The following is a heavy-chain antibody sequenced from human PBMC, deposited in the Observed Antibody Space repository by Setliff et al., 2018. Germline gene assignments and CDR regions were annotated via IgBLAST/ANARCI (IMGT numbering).Heavy chain of an antibody. CDR1: GYTFTGYY. CDR2: INPNSGGT. V-gene: IGHV1-2*06. D-gene: IGHD3-22*01. Sequence: GASVKVSCKTSGYTFTGYYMHWVRQAPGQGLEWMGRINPNSGGTNYAQKFQGRVTMTRDTSISTAYMELNSLRSEDTAVYFCARAPAYVGNLMVVVTTEGYYFDSWGQGTLVTVSS. CDR3: ARAPAYVGNLMVVVTTEGYYFDS. J-gene: IGHJ4*02.